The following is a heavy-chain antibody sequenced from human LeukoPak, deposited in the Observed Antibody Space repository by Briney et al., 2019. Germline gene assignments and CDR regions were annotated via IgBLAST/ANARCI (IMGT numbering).Heavy chain of an antibody. J-gene: IGHJ4*02. V-gene: IGHV3-9*01. CDR1: GFTFDDYA. CDR3: AKDRGYCSGGSCSHFDY. Sequence: PGGSLRLSCAASGFTFDDYAMHWVRQAPGKGLEWVSGISCNSGSIGYADSVKGRFTISRDNAKNSLYLQMNSLRAEDTALYYCAKDRGYCSGGSCSHFDYWGQGTLVTVSS. D-gene: IGHD2-15*01. CDR2: ISCNSGSI.